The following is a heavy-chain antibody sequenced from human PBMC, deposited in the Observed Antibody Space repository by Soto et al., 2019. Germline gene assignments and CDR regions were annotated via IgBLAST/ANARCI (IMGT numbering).Heavy chain of an antibody. CDR3: TRDASRDSSARGWFDP. CDR1: GLTFRSFT. Sequence: GGSLRLSCAASGLTFRSFTMNWVRQAPGKGLEWVSTISSNSAYLYYTDALRGRFTISRDNAKNSLHLQMNSLRAEDTAVYYCTRDASRDSSARGWFDPWGPGTLVTVSS. CDR2: ISSNSAYL. V-gene: IGHV3-21*01. J-gene: IGHJ5*02. D-gene: IGHD6-13*01.